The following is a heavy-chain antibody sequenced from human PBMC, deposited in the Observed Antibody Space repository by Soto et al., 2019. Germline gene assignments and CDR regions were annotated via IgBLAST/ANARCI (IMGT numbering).Heavy chain of an antibody. CDR1: GFTFSNHI. D-gene: IGHD3-10*01. V-gene: IGHV3-30-3*01. CDR2: ILDDGNNK. CDR3: ARDDEGGSYCDLGH. J-gene: IGHJ4*02. Sequence: QVQLVESGGGVVQPGRSLRLSCAASGFTFSNHIMHWVRQAPGKGLEWVAVILDDGNNKYYADSVKSRFTISRDNSKNTLYLQMNSLRTEDTAVYYCARDDEGGSYCDLGHWGQGTLVTVSS.